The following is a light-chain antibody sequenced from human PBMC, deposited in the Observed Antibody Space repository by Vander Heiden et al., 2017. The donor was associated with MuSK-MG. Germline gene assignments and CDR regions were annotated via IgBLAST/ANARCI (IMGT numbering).Light chain of an antibody. CDR3: SAYTNTIHLVL. V-gene: IGLV2-14*03. CDR2: DVS. Sequence: SALIQPASVSGSPGQPITISCPGTSIDIGDYPYVSWYQQHTGKAPKVIIFDVSHRPSGVSDRVSGSKSGNTASLTISGLLDEDEADYYCSAYTNTIHLVLFGGGTKVTVL. J-gene: IGLJ2*01. CDR1: SIDIGDYPY.